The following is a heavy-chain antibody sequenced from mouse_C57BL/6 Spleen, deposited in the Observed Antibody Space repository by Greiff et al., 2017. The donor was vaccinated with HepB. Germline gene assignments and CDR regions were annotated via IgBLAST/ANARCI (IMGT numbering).Heavy chain of an antibody. V-gene: IGHV1-26*01. D-gene: IGHD1-1*01. CDR1: GYTFTDYY. Sequence: VQLQQSGPELVKPGASVKISCKASGYTFTDYYINWVKQSHGKSLEWIGDINPNNGGTSYNQKFKGKATLTVDKSSSTAYMELRSLTSEDSAVYYCAREGGYGSSYGYWGQGTTLTVAS. CDR2: INPNNGGT. CDR3: AREGGYGSSYGY. J-gene: IGHJ2*01.